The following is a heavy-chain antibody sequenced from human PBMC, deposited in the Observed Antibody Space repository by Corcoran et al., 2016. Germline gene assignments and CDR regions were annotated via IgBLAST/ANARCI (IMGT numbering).Heavy chain of an antibody. J-gene: IGHJ5*02. CDR2: IYPCDSDT. CDR1: GYSFTTYW. CDR3: ARHRGSILETTPRWFDP. V-gene: IGHV5-51*01. D-gene: IGHD1-26*01. Sequence: EVQLVQSGAEVKKPGESLKISCKGSGYSFTTYWIGWVRQMPGKGLEWMGIIYPCDSDTRYSPSFQGQFTISADKSISTAYLQWSRLKASDTAMYYGARHRGSILETTPRWFDPWGQGTLVTVAS.